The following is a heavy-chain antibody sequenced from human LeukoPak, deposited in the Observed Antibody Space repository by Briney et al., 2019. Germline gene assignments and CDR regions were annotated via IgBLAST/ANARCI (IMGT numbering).Heavy chain of an antibody. CDR3: ARQDIVVVPAAMSQAFDY. CDR2: IYYSGST. CDR1: GGSISSSSYY. V-gene: IGHV4-39*01. J-gene: IGHJ4*02. Sequence: SETLSLTCTVSGGSISSSSYYWGWLRQPPGKGLEWIGSIYYSGSTYYNPSLKSRVTISVDTSKNQFSLKLGSVTAADTAVYYCARQDIVVVPAAMSQAFDYWGQGTLVTVSS. D-gene: IGHD2-2*01.